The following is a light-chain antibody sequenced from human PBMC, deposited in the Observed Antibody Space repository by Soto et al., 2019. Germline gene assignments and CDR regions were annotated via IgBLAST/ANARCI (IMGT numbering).Light chain of an antibody. CDR3: QQRLNWPPG. CDR1: QGVTNY. Sequence: EIVMTQSPAILSVSPGERVTPSCRAGQGVTNYIAWYQQRPGQAPRLLIYDASNRATGVPARFSGSRSGTDFTLTISDLEPADFGLYYCQQRLNWPPGFGQGTKVDIK. V-gene: IGKV3-11*01. J-gene: IGKJ1*01. CDR2: DAS.